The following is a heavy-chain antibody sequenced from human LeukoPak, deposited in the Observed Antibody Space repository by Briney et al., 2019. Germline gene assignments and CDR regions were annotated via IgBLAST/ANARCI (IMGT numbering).Heavy chain of an antibody. CDR3: ASRHYYDSSGCYFDY. CDR1: GGSFSGYY. D-gene: IGHD3-22*01. Sequence: SETLSLTCAVYGGSFSGYYWSWIRQPPGKGLEWIGEINHSGSTNYNPSLKSRVTISVDTSKNQFSLKLSSVTAADTAVYYCASRHYYDSSGCYFDYWGQGTLVTVSS. V-gene: IGHV4-34*01. J-gene: IGHJ4*02. CDR2: INHSGST.